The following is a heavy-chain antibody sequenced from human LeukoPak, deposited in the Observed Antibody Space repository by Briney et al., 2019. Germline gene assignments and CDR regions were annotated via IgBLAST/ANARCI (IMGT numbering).Heavy chain of an antibody. Sequence: PSETLSLTCTVSGGSFSTYYWSWIRQAPGKGLEWIGYIYYTGSTNYNPSLKSRVTMSVDTSKNQFSLNLRSVTPEDTAVYYCARNLIPEQLVLNFWGQGTLVTVSS. CDR3: ARNLIPEQLVLNF. V-gene: IGHV4-59*01. CDR1: GGSFSTYY. CDR2: IYYTGST. D-gene: IGHD6-13*01. J-gene: IGHJ4*02.